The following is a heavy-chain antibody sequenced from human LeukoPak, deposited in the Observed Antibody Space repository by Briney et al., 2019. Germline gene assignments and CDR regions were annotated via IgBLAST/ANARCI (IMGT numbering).Heavy chain of an antibody. CDR3: ARHTDPYCSSTSCYRFGAFDI. J-gene: IGHJ3*02. CDR2: IYYSGST. Sequence: SETLSLTCAVYGGSFSSYYWGWIRQPPGKGLEWIGSIYYSGSTYYNPSLKSRVTISVDTSKNQFSLKLSSVTAADTAVYYCARHTDPYCSSTSCYRFGAFDIWGQGTMVTVSS. CDR1: GGSFSSYY. V-gene: IGHV4-39*01. D-gene: IGHD2-2*01.